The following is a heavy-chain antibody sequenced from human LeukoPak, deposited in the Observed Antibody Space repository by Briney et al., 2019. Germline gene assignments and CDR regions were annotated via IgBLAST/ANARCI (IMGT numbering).Heavy chain of an antibody. Sequence: SETLSLTCGVSGGSISSGSYYWSWIRQPAGKGLEWIGRIYTSGSTNYNPSLKSRVTISVDTSKNQFSLKLSSVTAADTAVYYCARDGFEGRPVSWGQGTLVTVSS. CDR3: ARDGFEGRPVS. J-gene: IGHJ5*02. V-gene: IGHV4-61*02. D-gene: IGHD3-10*01. CDR2: IYTSGST. CDR1: GGSISSGSYY.